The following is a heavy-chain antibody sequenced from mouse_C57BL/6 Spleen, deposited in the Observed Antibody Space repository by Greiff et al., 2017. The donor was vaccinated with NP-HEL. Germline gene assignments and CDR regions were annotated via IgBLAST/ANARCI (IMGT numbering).Heavy chain of an antibody. D-gene: IGHD1-1*01. CDR1: GYTFTEYT. CDR3: ARHEEAHYYYGGGYFDV. CDR2: FYPGSGSI. V-gene: IGHV1-62-2*01. J-gene: IGHJ1*03. Sequence: VQLQQPGAELVKPGASVKLSCKASGYTFTEYTIHWVKQRSGQGLEWIGWFYPGSGSIKYNEKFKDKATLTADKSSSTVYMELSRLTSEDSAVYFCARHEEAHYYYGGGYFDVWGTGTTVTVSS.